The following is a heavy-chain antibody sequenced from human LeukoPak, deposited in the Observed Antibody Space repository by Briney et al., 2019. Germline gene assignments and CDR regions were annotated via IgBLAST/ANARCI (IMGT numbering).Heavy chain of an antibody. Sequence: SVKVSCKASGGTFSSYAISWVRQALGQGLEWRGGIIPIFGTANYAQKFQGRVTITADESTSTAYMELSSLRSEDSAVYYCARDRGEGEDAFDIWGQGTMVTVSS. D-gene: IGHD3-10*01. CDR2: IIPIFGTA. CDR1: GGTFSSYA. J-gene: IGHJ3*02. CDR3: ARDRGEGEDAFDI. V-gene: IGHV1-69*13.